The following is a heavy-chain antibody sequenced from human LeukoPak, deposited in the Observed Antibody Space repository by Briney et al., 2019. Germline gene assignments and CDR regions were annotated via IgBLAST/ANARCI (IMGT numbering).Heavy chain of an antibody. J-gene: IGHJ5*02. Sequence: SETLSLTCAVYGGSFSGYYWSWIRQPPGKGLEWIGEINHSGSTNYNPSLKSRVTMSVDTSKNQFSLKLSSVTAADTAVYYCARVSIAVAGNWFDPWGQGTLVTVSS. CDR2: INHSGST. V-gene: IGHV4-34*01. CDR1: GGSFSGYY. CDR3: ARVSIAVAGNWFDP. D-gene: IGHD6-19*01.